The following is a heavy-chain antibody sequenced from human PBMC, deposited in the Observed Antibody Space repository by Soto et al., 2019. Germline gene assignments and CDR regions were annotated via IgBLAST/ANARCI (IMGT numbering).Heavy chain of an antibody. Sequence: SETLSLTCTVSGDSIRTFYWSWIRQPPGKGLEWIGYIHYSGSTNYNPSLKSQVIISVDTSKNQFSLKLSSVTAADTAVYFCARVRSNLFDYWGQGTLVTVSS. J-gene: IGHJ4*02. CDR2: IHYSGST. CDR1: GDSIRTFY. CDR3: ARVRSNLFDY. V-gene: IGHV4-59*01. D-gene: IGHD3-3*01.